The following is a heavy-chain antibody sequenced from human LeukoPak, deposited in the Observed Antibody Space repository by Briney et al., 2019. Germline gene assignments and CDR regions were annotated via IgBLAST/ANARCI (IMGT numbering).Heavy chain of an antibody. D-gene: IGHD6-13*01. CDR1: ARSISSYY. CDR2: IHYSGST. V-gene: IGHV4-59*01. J-gene: IGHJ4*02. CDR3: ARCKLGSSWFLDY. Sequence: SETLSLTCTVSARSISSYYWSWNRQPPGKGLEWIGYIHYSGSTTYNPSLKSRATISVDTSKNQFSLMLSSVTAADTAVYYCARCKLGSSWFLDYWGQGTLVTVSS.